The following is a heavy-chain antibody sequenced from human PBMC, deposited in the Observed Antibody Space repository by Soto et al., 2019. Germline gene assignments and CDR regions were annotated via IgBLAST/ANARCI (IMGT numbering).Heavy chain of an antibody. CDR3: ARGQRFSDWFDP. Sequence: SETRSLTCTVSGGSMSSYYWTWIRQPAGKGLEWIGRVYSSGGTHYNPSLKSRVTISLDTSKNQFSLRLLSVTDADTAVYYCARGQRFSDWFDPWGQGTLVTVSS. D-gene: IGHD3-3*01. CDR2: VYSSGGT. V-gene: IGHV4-4*07. J-gene: IGHJ5*02. CDR1: GGSMSSYY.